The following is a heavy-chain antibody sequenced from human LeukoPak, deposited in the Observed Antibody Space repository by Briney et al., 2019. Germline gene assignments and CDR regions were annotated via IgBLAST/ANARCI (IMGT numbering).Heavy chain of an antibody. CDR3: AELGITMTGGV. J-gene: IGHJ6*04. CDR1: GFTFSSYE. V-gene: IGHV3-48*03. D-gene: IGHD3-10*02. CDR2: ISSSGSTI. Sequence: GGSLRLSCAASGFTFSSYEMNWVRQAPGKGLEWVSYISSSGSTIYYADSVKGRFTISRDNAKNSLYLQMNSLRAEDTAVYYCAELGITMTGGVWGKGTTVTISP.